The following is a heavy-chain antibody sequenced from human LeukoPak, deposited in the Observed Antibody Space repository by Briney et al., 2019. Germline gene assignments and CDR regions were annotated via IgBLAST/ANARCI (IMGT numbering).Heavy chain of an antibody. CDR1: GFTSTDDY. CDR2: ISSSGSTI. V-gene: IGHV3-11*01. CDR3: ARGGFPMIVRGNAFDI. J-gene: IGHJ3*02. D-gene: IGHD3-22*01. Sequence: PLGSLRLSRAASGFTSTDDYMSSIRQAPREGLERVSYISSSGSTIYYAHSVKGRFTISRDNAKNSLYLQMNSLRAEDTAVYYCARGGFPMIVRGNAFDIWGQGTMVTVSS.